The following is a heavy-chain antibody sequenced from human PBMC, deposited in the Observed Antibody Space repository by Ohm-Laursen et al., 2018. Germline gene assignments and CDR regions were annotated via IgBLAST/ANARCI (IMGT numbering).Heavy chain of an antibody. V-gene: IGHV3-11*01. Sequence: GSLRLSCSASGFTFSNYAMSWIRQAPGQGLEWVSYISSTGITKSYADSVKGRFTISRDNAKSSLYLQMNSLKAGDTAVYYCARDVSGREQFDYWGQGTLVIVSS. CDR3: ARDVSGREQFDY. J-gene: IGHJ4*02. CDR1: GFTFSNYA. D-gene: IGHD3-10*01. CDR2: ISSTGITK.